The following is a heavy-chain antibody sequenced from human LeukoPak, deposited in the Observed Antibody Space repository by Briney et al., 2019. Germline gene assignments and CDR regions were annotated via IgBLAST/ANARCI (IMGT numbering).Heavy chain of an antibody. J-gene: IGHJ6*04. CDR1: KFTFSSYS. CDR3: ARGPTMKMDV. V-gene: IGHV3-21*01. Sequence: PGGSLRLSCAASKFTFSSYSMNWLPQAPGKGLEGVTSMNSYSSYIYYADSVKGRFTISRDNAKNSLYLQMNSLRAEDTAVYYCARGPTMKMDVWGKGTKVADSS. CDR2: MNSYSSYI. D-gene: IGHD3-22*01.